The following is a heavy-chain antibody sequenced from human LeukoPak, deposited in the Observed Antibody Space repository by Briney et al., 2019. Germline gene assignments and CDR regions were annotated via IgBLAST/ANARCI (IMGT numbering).Heavy chain of an antibody. CDR2: IYYSGST. V-gene: IGHV4-59*01. CDR1: GGSISSFY. J-gene: IGHJ3*02. D-gene: IGHD4-23*01. Sequence: PSETLSLTCTVSGGSISSFYWSWIRQPPGKGLEWIGYIYYSGSTSYNPSLKSRVTISVDTSKNQFSLELSSVTAADTAVYYCARVLYVGDAFDIWGQGTMVTVSS. CDR3: ARVLYVGDAFDI.